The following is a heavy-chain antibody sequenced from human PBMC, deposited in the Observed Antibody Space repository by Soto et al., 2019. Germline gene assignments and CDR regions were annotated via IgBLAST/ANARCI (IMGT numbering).Heavy chain of an antibody. CDR2: IYYSGST. CDR3: ARHRGPMVRGVITNWFDH. D-gene: IGHD3-10*01. J-gene: IGHJ5*02. V-gene: IGHV4-39*01. Sequence: GWXRQPPRKGLEWIGSIYYSGSTYYNPSLKSRVTISIDTSKNQFSLKLSSVTAADTAVYYCARHRGPMVRGVITNWFDHWGQGTLVTVSS.